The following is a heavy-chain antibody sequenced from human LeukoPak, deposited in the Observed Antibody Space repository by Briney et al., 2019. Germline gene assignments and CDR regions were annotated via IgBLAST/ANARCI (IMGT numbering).Heavy chain of an antibody. CDR3: ARGGYYYDSSGYSHLPDY. CDR2: IIPIVGTT. Sequence: SVKVSCKASGGSFSSYAFSWVRQAPGQGLEWMGGIIPIVGTTNYAQMFQGRVTITADESTSTAYMELSSLRSEDTAVYYCARGGYYYDSSGYSHLPDYWGQGTLVTVSA. D-gene: IGHD3-22*01. V-gene: IGHV1-69*13. J-gene: IGHJ4*02. CDR1: GGSFSSYA.